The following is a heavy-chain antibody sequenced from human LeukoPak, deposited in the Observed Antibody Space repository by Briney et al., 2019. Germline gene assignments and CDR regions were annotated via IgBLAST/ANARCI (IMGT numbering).Heavy chain of an antibody. CDR3: ARDSGYDYRIADAFDI. J-gene: IGHJ3*02. D-gene: IGHD5-12*01. CDR2: ISYDGSNK. Sequence: GGSLRLSCAASGFTFSSYAMNWVRQAPGKGLEWVAVISYDGSNKYYADSVKGRFTISRDNSKNTLYLQMNSLRAEATAVYYCARDSGYDYRIADAFDIWGQGTMVTVSS. V-gene: IGHV3-30*04. CDR1: GFTFSSYA.